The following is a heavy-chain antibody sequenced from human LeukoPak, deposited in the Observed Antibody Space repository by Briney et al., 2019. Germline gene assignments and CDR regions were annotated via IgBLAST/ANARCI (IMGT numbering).Heavy chain of an antibody. CDR2: INQEGSEK. Sequence: PGGSLRLSCAASGLTFSNWMSWVRQAPGKGLEWVANINQEGSEKYYGDVVKGRFTISRDNAKNSLYLQMRSLRAEDTALYYCASSHSDTSGYYYGVFDYWGQGTLVTVS. D-gene: IGHD3-22*01. CDR1: GLTFSNW. V-gene: IGHV3-7*01. CDR3: ASSHSDTSGYYYGVFDY. J-gene: IGHJ4*02.